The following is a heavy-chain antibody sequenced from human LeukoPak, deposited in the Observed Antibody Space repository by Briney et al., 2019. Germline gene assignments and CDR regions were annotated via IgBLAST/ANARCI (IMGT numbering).Heavy chain of an antibody. CDR3: ARDGLYYDTGDYYYASYFQH. CDR2: IKSDGRTT. V-gene: IGHV3-74*01. Sequence: GVSLRLSCAASGFTFSSYVMTWVRQAPGKGLVWVSRIKSDGRTTTYADSVKGRFTISRDNAKNTLYLHMSSLRAEDTAMYYCARDGLYYDTGDYYYASYFQHWGQGTLVTVSS. J-gene: IGHJ1*01. CDR1: GFTFSSYV. D-gene: IGHD3-22*01.